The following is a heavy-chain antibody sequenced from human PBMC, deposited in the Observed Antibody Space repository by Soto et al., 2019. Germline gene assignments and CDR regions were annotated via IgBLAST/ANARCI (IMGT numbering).Heavy chain of an antibody. CDR2: ISYDGSNK. CDR1: GFTFSIYC. CDR3: AKDDSGDYFHAFDI. Sequence: PXESLRLSFAASGFTFSIYCMHWVRQAPGKGLEWVAVISYDGSNKYYADSVKGRFTISRDNSKNTLYLQMNSLRAEDTAVYYCAKDDSGDYFHAFDIWGQGTMVTVSS. V-gene: IGHV3-30*18. D-gene: IGHD4-17*01. J-gene: IGHJ3*02.